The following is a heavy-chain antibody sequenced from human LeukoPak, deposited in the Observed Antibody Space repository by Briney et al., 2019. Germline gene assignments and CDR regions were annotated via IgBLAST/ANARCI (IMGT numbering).Heavy chain of an antibody. CDR3: ARGHSHDY. J-gene: IGHJ4*02. V-gene: IGHV4-59*12. Sequence: SETLSLTCTVSGGSISGYYWSWIRQPPGKGLQWIGYIYYRGSTNYNPSLKSRVTISVDTSKNQFSLKLSSVTAADTAVYYCARGHSHDYWGQGTLVTVSS. CDR1: GGSISGYY. CDR2: IYYRGST. D-gene: IGHD2-21*01.